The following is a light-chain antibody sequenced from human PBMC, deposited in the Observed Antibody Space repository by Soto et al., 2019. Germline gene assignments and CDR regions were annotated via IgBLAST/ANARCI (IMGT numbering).Light chain of an antibody. Sequence: QSVLTQPPSASGTPGQRVTISCSGSSSNIGSNYVYWYQQLPGTAPKLLIYRNNQRPSGVPDRFSGSKSGTSASLAISGLRSEDEADYYCAAWYYSRNVVFGGGTKLTVL. J-gene: IGLJ2*01. CDR2: RNN. V-gene: IGLV1-47*01. CDR1: SSNIGSNY. CDR3: AAWYYSRNVV.